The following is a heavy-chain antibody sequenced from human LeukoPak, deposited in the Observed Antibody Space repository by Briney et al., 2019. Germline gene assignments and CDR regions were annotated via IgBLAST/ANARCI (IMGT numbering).Heavy chain of an antibody. CDR1: GGSFSGYY. Sequence: SGTLSLTCAVYGGSFSGYYWSWIRQPPGKGLEWIGEINHSGSTNYNPSLKSRVTISVDTSKNQFSLKLSSVAAADTAVYYCARTFITFGGVIAFDYWGQGTLVTVSS. CDR2: INHSGST. CDR3: ARTFITFGGVIAFDY. V-gene: IGHV4-34*01. D-gene: IGHD3-16*02. J-gene: IGHJ4*02.